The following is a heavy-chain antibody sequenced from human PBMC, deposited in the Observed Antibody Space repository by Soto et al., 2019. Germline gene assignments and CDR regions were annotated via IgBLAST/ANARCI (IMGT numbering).Heavy chain of an antibody. D-gene: IGHD3-22*01. Sequence: GGSLRLSCAASGFTFGSNAMSWVRQTPGKGLEWVSAISSGGGTDYAESVKGRFTISRDSSKNTLYLQMNSLGAEDTAVYYCAKDYYDSSGYYYEFPDYWGRGTLVTVSS. V-gene: IGHV3-23*01. CDR2: ISSGGGT. CDR3: AKDYYDSSGYYYEFPDY. CDR1: GFTFGSNA. J-gene: IGHJ4*02.